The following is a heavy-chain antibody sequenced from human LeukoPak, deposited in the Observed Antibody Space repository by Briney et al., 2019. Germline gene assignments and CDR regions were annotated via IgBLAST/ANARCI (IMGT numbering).Heavy chain of an antibody. V-gene: IGHV3-48*04. J-gene: IGHJ4*02. CDR1: GFSFSGYS. Sequence: GGSLRLSCAASGFSFSGYSMNWVRQAPGKGLDWVSYISSGSRTIFYADSVKGRFTISRDNAKNSLYLQMNSLRAEDTAVYYCAREGIRGTRDFDYWGQGTLVTVSP. CDR2: ISSGSRTI. D-gene: IGHD1-1*01. CDR3: AREGIRGTRDFDY.